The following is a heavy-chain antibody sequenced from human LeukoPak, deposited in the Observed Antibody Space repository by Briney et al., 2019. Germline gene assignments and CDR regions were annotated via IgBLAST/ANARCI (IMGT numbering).Heavy chain of an antibody. CDR3: ARAPNYYGSGSYYPNYYYYYGMDV. J-gene: IGHJ6*02. CDR1: GYSFTSYG. D-gene: IGHD3-10*01. V-gene: IGHV1-18*01. CDR2: ISGYNGNT. Sequence: ASVKVSCKASGYSFTSYGLTWVRQAPGQGPEWMGWISGYNGNTNYAQKLQSRVTMTADTSTSTAYMELSSLRSEDTAVYYCARAPNYYGSGSYYPNYYYYYGMDVWGQGTTVTVSS.